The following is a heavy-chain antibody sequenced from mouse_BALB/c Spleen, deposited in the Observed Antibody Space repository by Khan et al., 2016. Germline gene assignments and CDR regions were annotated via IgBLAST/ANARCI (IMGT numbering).Heavy chain of an antibody. Sequence: QIQLVQSGPELKKPGETVKISCKASGYTFTNYGMNWVKQAPGKGLKWMGWINTNTGEPTYAEEFKGRFAFSLETSARTAYLQSNNLKNEDTATYFCAEDYYGSNGFAYWGQGTLVTVSA. CDR3: AEDYYGSNGFAY. V-gene: IGHV9-3*02. D-gene: IGHD1-1*01. CDR2: INTNTGEP. CDR1: GYTFTNYG. J-gene: IGHJ3*01.